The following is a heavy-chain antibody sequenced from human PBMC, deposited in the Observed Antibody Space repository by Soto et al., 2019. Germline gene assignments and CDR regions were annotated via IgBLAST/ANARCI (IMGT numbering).Heavy chain of an antibody. CDR2: INHSGST. CDR3: ARSAVAGTVSIVGWFDP. CDR1: GGSFSGYY. Sequence: PSETLSLTCAVYGGSFSGYYWSWIRQPPGKGLEWIGEINHSGSTNYNPSLKSRVTISVDTSKNQFSLKLSSVTAADTAVYYCARSAVAGTVSIVGWFDPWGQGTLVTVSS. J-gene: IGHJ5*02. V-gene: IGHV4-34*01. D-gene: IGHD6-19*01.